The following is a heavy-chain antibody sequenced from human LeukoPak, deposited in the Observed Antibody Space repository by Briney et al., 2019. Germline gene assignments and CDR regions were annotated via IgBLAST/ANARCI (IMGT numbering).Heavy chain of an antibody. D-gene: IGHD4-23*01. V-gene: IGHV1-46*01. CDR2: INPSGSST. J-gene: IGHJ5*02. CDR3: ARDNSIADRGWWFDP. Sequence: ASVKVSCKASGYIFANHYMHWVRQAPGQGLEWMGLINPSGSSTLYAEKFRGRIIMTRDMSTATDYMELSSLRSEDTAVYYCARDNSIADRGWWFDPWGQGTLVTVSS. CDR1: GYIFANHY.